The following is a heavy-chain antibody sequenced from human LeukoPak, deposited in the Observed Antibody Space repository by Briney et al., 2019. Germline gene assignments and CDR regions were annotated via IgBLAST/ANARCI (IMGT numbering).Heavy chain of an antibody. CDR2: ISWDGSST. D-gene: IGHD3-22*01. V-gene: IGHV3-43*01. CDR3: AKGDYYDSSGYYPDY. CDR1: GFTLDDYT. J-gene: IGHJ4*02. Sequence: PGGSLRLSCAASGFTLDDYTMHWVRQAPGKGLEWVSLISWDGSSTYYADSVKGRFTISRDNSKNSLYLQMNSLRTEDTALYYCAKGDYYDSSGYYPDYWGQGTLVTVSS.